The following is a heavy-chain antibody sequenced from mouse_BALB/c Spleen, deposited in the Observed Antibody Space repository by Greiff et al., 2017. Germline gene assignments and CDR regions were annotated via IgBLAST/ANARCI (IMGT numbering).Heavy chain of an antibody. CDR3: ARWDYGNYVPDY. D-gene: IGHD2-1*01. V-gene: IGHV14-1*02. J-gene: IGHJ2*01. Sequence: VQLQQSGAELVRPGALVKLSCKASGFNMKDYYMHWVKQRPEQGLEWIGWIDPENGNTIYDPKFQGKASITADTSSNTAYLQLSSLTSEDTAVYYCARWDYGNYVPDYRGQGTTLTVSS. CDR1: GFNMKDYY. CDR2: IDPENGNT.